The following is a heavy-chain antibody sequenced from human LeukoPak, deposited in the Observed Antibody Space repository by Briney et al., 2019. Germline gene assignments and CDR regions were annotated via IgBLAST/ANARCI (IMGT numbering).Heavy chain of an antibody. V-gene: IGHV3-30*02. D-gene: IGHD3-22*01. Sequence: QTGGSLRLSCVASGITFSNYGMHWVRQAPGKGLEWVAFIRFDGSNRYYADSVKGRFTISRDTSKNTLFLQMNSLRAEDTAVYYCARVAHWAYYYDSSGRGEYYFDYWGQGTLVTVSS. CDR1: GITFSNYG. CDR2: IRFDGSNR. CDR3: ARVAHWAYYYDSSGRGEYYFDY. J-gene: IGHJ4*02.